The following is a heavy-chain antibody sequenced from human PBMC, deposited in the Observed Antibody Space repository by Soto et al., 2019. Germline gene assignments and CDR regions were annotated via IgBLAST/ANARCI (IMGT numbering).Heavy chain of an antibody. V-gene: IGHV3-30*18. Sequence: GGSLILSCAASGFTFSSYGMHWVRQAPGKGLEWVAVISYDGINKYYADSVKGRFTISRDNSKNTLYLQMNSLRAEDTAVYYCAKEIVAGRSYYFDYWGQGTLVTVSS. CDR2: ISYDGINK. J-gene: IGHJ4*02. CDR1: GFTFSSYG. D-gene: IGHD5-12*01. CDR3: AKEIVAGRSYYFDY.